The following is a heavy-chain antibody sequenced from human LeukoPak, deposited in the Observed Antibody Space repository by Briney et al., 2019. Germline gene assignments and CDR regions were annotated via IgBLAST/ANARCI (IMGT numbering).Heavy chain of an antibody. D-gene: IGHD3-22*01. V-gene: IGHV3-74*01. J-gene: IGHJ4*02. CDR2: INSDGSST. CDR1: GFTFSSYW. Sequence: PGGSLRLSCAASGFTFSSYWMHWVRQAPGKGLVWVSRINSDGSSTSYADSVKGRFTISRDNAKNTLYLQMNSLRAEDTAVYYCASTDIGYYDSSGYWASFDYWGQGTLVTVSS. CDR3: ASTDIGYYDSSGYWASFDY.